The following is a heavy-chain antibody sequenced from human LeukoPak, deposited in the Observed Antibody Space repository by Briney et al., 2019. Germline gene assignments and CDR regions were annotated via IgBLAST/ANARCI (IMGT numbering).Heavy chain of an antibody. J-gene: IGHJ3*02. Sequence: QAGGSLRLSRAASGFSFSSYWMSWVRQPPGKGLEWMANINQDGSDKYYVDSEKGRFTISRDNAKNSLYLQMNILRAEDTAVYYCASRLSTSGYSGYDPWALDAFDIWGQGTMVTVSS. CDR2: INQDGSDK. CDR1: GFSFSSYW. D-gene: IGHD5-12*01. V-gene: IGHV3-7*01. CDR3: ASRLSTSGYSGYDPWALDAFDI.